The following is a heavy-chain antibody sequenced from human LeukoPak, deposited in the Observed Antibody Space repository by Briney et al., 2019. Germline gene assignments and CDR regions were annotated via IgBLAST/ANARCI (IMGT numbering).Heavy chain of an antibody. Sequence: QAGGTLRLSCAASGFTFRSYWMTWLRQAPGKELKLVAHINPDGSEESYADSVKGRFTISRDNAKNSLHLQMNNLRVEDTAVYYCARDPYIKAFDIWGQGTMVTVSS. J-gene: IGHJ3*02. CDR3: ARDPYIKAFDI. CDR2: INPDGSEE. D-gene: IGHD1-14*01. V-gene: IGHV3-7*01. CDR1: GFTFRSYW.